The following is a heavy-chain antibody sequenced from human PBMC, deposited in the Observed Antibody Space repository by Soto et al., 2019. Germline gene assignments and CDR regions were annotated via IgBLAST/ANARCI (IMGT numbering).Heavy chain of an antibody. Sequence: SETLSLTCSVSGDSMTSSSYYWGWIRQPPGKGLEWIGSIYYSERTSYNSGSTYYSPSLKSRVTISGDTSKSQFSLKLSSVTAADTAVYYCARHTRNQFDPWGQGTLVTVSS. V-gene: IGHV4-39*01. CDR3: ARHTRNQFDP. CDR1: GDSMTSSSYY. J-gene: IGHJ5*02. CDR2: IYYSERTSYNSGST.